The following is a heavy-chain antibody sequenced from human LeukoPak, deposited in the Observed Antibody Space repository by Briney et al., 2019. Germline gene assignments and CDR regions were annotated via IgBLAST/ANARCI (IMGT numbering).Heavy chain of an antibody. Sequence: SETLSLTCVVYGGSLSGYYWSWIRQPPGKGLEWIGEINHSGSTNYNPSLKSRVAISVDTSKNQFSLKLSSVTAADTAVYYCARSASMIPTLWGQGTLVTVSS. V-gene: IGHV4-34*01. CDR1: GGSLSGYY. D-gene: IGHD2/OR15-2a*01. CDR3: ARSASMIPTL. J-gene: IGHJ4*02. CDR2: INHSGST.